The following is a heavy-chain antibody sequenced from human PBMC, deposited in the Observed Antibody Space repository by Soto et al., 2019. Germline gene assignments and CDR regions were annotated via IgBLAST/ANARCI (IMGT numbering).Heavy chain of an antibody. Sequence: GGSLRLSCAASGFTFSSYGMHWVRQAPGKGLEWVAVISYDGSNKYYADSVKGRFTISRDNSKNTLYLQMNSLRAEDTAVYYCAKEGAIAAAGPLYYFDYWGQGTLVTVSS. CDR1: GFTFSSYG. CDR3: AKEGAIAAAGPLYYFDY. V-gene: IGHV3-30*18. J-gene: IGHJ4*02. CDR2: ISYDGSNK. D-gene: IGHD6-13*01.